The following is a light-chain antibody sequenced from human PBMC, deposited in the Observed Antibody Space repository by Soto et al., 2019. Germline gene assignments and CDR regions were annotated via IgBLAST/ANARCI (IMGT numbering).Light chain of an antibody. J-gene: IGKJ1*01. V-gene: IGKV1-5*03. CDR1: QSISSW. Sequence: DIQMTQSPSTLSASVGDRVTITCRASQSISSWLAWYQQKPGKAPKLLIYKASSLESGVPSRFSGSGSGTEFTLTISSLQPDDFATYYCQQYNSLWTFRQGTKVEIK. CDR3: QQYNSLWT. CDR2: KAS.